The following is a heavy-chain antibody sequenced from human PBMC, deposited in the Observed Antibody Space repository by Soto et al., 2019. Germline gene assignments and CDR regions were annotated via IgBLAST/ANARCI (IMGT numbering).Heavy chain of an antibody. Sequence: VGSLRLSCAASGFTVSSNYMSWVRQAPGKGLEWVSVIYSGGSTYYADSVKGRFTISRDNSKNTLYLQMNSLRAEDTAVYYCARDPSSGWYGYYYYGMDVWGQGTTVTVSS. D-gene: IGHD6-19*01. V-gene: IGHV3-53*01. CDR2: IYSGGST. CDR3: ARDPSSGWYGYYYYGMDV. J-gene: IGHJ6*02. CDR1: GFTVSSNY.